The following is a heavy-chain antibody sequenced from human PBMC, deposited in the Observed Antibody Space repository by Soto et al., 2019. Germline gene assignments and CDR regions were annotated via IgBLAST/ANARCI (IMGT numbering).Heavy chain of an antibody. Sequence: PAQTLSLTCAISGDSVSSNSAAWNWIRQSPSRGLEWLGRTYYRSKWYNDYAVSVKSRITINPDTSKNQFSLQLNSVTPEDTAVYYCAREVSIAAAGTFVYYGMDVWGQGTTVTVS. V-gene: IGHV6-1*01. D-gene: IGHD6-13*01. CDR2: TYYRSKWYN. CDR3: AREVSIAAAGTFVYYGMDV. J-gene: IGHJ6*02. CDR1: GDSVSSNSAA.